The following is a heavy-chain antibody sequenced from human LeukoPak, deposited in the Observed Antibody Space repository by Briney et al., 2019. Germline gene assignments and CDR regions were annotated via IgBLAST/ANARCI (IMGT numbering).Heavy chain of an antibody. CDR2: IGTAGDT. CDR3: ARYVSSAGYFDY. Sequence: GGSLRLSCAASGFTFSSYDMHWVRRATGKGLEWVSAIGTAGDTYYPGSVKGRFAISRENAKNSLYLQMNSLRAGDTAVYYCARYVSSAGYFDYWGQGTLVTVSS. CDR1: GFTFSSYD. V-gene: IGHV3-13*01. J-gene: IGHJ4*02. D-gene: IGHD6-6*01.